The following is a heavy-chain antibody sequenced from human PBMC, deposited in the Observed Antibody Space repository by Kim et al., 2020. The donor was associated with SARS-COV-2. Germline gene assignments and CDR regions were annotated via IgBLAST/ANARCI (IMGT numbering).Heavy chain of an antibody. Sequence: GGSLRLSCAASGFTFSSYDMHWVRQATGKGLEWVSAIGTAGDPYYPGSVKGRFTISRENAKNSLYLQMNSLRAGDTAVYYCARAAAGTVSWYFDLWGRGTLVTVSS. CDR1: GFTFSSYD. CDR2: IGTAGDP. V-gene: IGHV3-13*05. D-gene: IGHD6-13*01. J-gene: IGHJ2*01. CDR3: ARAAAGTVSWYFDL.